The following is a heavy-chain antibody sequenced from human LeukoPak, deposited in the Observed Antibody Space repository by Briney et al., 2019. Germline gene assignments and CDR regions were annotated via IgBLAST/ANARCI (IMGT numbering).Heavy chain of an antibody. CDR3: AKDYGDYGGAFDI. D-gene: IGHD4-17*01. J-gene: IGHJ3*02. CDR2: ISRSGDTI. V-gene: IGHV3-48*03. Sequence: GGSLRLSCAASGFTFSRYEMNWVRQAPGKGLEWVSYISRSGDTIYFADSVKGRFTISRDNAKNSLYLQMSSLRAEDTAVYYCAKDYGDYGGAFDIWGQGTMVTVSS. CDR1: GFTFSRYE.